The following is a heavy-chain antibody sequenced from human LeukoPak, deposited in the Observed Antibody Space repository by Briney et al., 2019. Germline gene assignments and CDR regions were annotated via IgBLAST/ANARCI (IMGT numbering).Heavy chain of an antibody. CDR2: IYYSGST. CDR1: GGSISSSGYY. V-gene: IGHV4-39*01. D-gene: IGHD6-13*01. CDR3: ATTPQAYSSSWYFWFDP. J-gene: IGHJ5*02. Sequence: SETLSLTCTVSGGSISSSGYYWGWIRQPPGKGLEWIGSIYYSGSTYYNPSLKSRVTISVDTSKNQFSLKLSSVTAADTAVYYCATTPQAYSSSWYFWFDPWGQGTLVTVSS.